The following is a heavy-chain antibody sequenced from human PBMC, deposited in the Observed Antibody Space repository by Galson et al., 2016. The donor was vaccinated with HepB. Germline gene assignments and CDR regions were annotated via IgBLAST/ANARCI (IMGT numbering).Heavy chain of an antibody. CDR1: VGSFSEYY. CDR3: AKFDFHGGVCLDY. CDR2: INHTGTT. Sequence: ETLSLTCAAYVGSFSEYYWNWIRQSPGKGLEWIGEINHTGTTKYNPSLKSRVTISVDTSKKELSLKLTSVTAADTAVYYCAKFDFHGGVCLDYWAQGALVTVSA. J-gene: IGHJ4*02. V-gene: IGHV4-34*01. D-gene: IGHD2-8*02.